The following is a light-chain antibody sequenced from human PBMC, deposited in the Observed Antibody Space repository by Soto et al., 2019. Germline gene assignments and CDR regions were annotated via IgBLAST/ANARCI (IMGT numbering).Light chain of an antibody. CDR3: QQYEAVVT. V-gene: IGKV3-20*01. CDR2: GAS. J-gene: IGKJ1*01. Sequence: EIVLTQSPGTLSLSPGERATLSCRASQSLTNNYFAWYQQKPGRALRLLIDGASTRATGIPDRFSGSGSGTDLTLTISRLENEDVEVYYCQQYEAVVTFGQGTKVDIK. CDR1: QSLTNNY.